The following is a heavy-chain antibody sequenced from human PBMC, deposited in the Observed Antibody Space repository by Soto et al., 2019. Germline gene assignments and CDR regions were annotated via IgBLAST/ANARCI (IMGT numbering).Heavy chain of an antibody. D-gene: IGHD2-15*01. V-gene: IGHV4-59*01. CDR3: ARGYCSGGSCGLFDY. CDR1: GGSISSYY. Sequence: PSXTLSLTCTVSGGSISSYYCSWIVQPPGKGLEWIGYIYYSGSTNYNPSLKSRVTISVDTSKNQFSLKLSSVTAADTAVYYCARGYCSGGSCGLFDYWGQGTLVTVS. CDR2: IYYSGST. J-gene: IGHJ4*02.